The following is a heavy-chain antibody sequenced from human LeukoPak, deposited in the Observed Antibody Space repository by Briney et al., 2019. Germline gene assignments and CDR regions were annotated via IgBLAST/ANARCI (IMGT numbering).Heavy chain of an antibody. CDR2: IYTSGST. J-gene: IGHJ4*02. CDR3: ARDGPTASSAPGGFDY. CDR1: GGSISANY. Sequence: PSETLSLTCTVSGGSISANYWIWMRQPAGKGLEWIGRIYTSGSTNYNPSLKSRVTMSVDTSKNQFSLKLSSVTAADTAVYYCARDGPTASSAPGGFDYWGQGTLVTVSS. D-gene: IGHD3-22*01. V-gene: IGHV4-4*07.